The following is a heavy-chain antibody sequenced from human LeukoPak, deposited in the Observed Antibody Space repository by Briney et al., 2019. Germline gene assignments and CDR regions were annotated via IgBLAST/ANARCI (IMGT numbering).Heavy chain of an antibody. CDR3: ARGTGYYYDSSGYYYFDY. V-gene: IGHV4-4*07. CDR1: GGSISSYY. Sequence: SETLSLTCTVSGGSISSYYWSWIRQPAGKGLEWIGRIYTSGSTNYNPSLKSRVTMSVDTSKNQFSLKLSSVTAADTAVYYCARGTGYYYDSSGYYYFDYWGQGTLVTVSS. D-gene: IGHD3-22*01. CDR2: IYTSGST. J-gene: IGHJ4*02.